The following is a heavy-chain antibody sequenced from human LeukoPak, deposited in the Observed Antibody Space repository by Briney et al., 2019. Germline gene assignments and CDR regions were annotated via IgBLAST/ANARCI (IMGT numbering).Heavy chain of an antibody. V-gene: IGHV1-69*05. CDR2: IIPIFGTA. CDR3: ARATLPRTYYDSSGYYSYPFDY. CDR1: GGTFSSYA. D-gene: IGHD3-22*01. J-gene: IGHJ4*02. Sequence: SVKVSCKASGGTFSSYAISWVRQAPGQGLEWMGRIIPIFGTANYAQKFQGRVTITTDESTSTAYMELSSLRSEDTAVYYCARATLPRTYYDSSGYYSYPFDYWGQGTLVTVSS.